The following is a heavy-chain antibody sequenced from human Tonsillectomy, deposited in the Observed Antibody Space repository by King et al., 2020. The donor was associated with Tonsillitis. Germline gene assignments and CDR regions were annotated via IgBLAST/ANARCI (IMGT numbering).Heavy chain of an antibody. V-gene: IGHV1-69*01. CDR3: ARDTSPGGDYVYCYYGRDV. CDR1: GGTFSSYA. CDR2: IIPIFGTA. J-gene: IGHJ6*04. D-gene: IGHD4-17*01. Sequence: VQLVESGAEVKKPGSSVKVSCKASGGTFSSYAISWVRQAPGQGLEWMGGIIPIFGTANYAQKFQGRVTITADESSSTAYMELSSLRAEDTAVYYCARDTSPGGDYVYCYYGRDVWGKGTTVTVSS.